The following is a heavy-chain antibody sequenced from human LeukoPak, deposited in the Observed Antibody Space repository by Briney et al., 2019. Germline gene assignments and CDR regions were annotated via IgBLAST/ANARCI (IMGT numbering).Heavy chain of an antibody. D-gene: IGHD5-18*01. CDR1: GYSISSGYY. V-gene: IGHV4-38-2*02. CDR3: ARDLRDSYGYGEYYFDY. Sequence: SETLSLTCTVSGYSISSGYYWGWIRQPPGKGLEWIGSIYHSGSTYYNPSLKSRVTISVDTSKNQFSLKLSSVTAADTAVYYFARDLRDSYGYGEYYFDYWGQGTLVTVSS. J-gene: IGHJ4*02. CDR2: IYHSGST.